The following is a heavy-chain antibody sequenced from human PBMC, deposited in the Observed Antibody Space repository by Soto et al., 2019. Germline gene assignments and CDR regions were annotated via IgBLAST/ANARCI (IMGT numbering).Heavy chain of an antibody. V-gene: IGHV3-33*01. CDR1: GFTFSSYG. CDR3: ARDQFSVADTRPDY. J-gene: IGHJ4*02. Sequence: QVQLVESGGGVVQPGRSLRLSCAASGFTFSSYGMHWVRQAPGKGLEWVAVIWYDGSNKYYADSVKGRFTISRDNSKNTLYLQMNSLRAEDTAVYYCARDQFSVADTRPDYWGQGTLVTVSS. D-gene: IGHD6-19*01. CDR2: IWYDGSNK.